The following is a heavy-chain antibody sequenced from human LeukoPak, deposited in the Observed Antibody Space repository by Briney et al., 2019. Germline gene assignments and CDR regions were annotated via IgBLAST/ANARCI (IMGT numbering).Heavy chain of an antibody. J-gene: IGHJ4*02. Sequence: GGSLRLSCAASGFTFSSYGMHWVRQAPGKGLEWVAVISYDGSNKYYADSVKGRFTISRDNSKNTLYLQMNSLRAEDTAVYYCARVSPRYGSGSYYAQYYFDYWGQGTLVTVSS. CDR2: ISYDGSNK. CDR1: GFTFSSYG. CDR3: ARVSPRYGSGSYYAQYYFDY. V-gene: IGHV3-30*03. D-gene: IGHD3-10*01.